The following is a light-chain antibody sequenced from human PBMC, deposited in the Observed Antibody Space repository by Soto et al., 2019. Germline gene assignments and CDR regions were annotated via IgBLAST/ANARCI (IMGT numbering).Light chain of an antibody. CDR2: GAS. CDR1: QSISSS. V-gene: IGKV3-15*01. Sequence: EIVMTQSPATLSVSPGERATLSCRASQSISSSLAWYQQKNGQTPRLLIYGASTRAAGIPARFSGSGSGTDFTLTISSLQSEDFAVYYCQQYNNWPPFSFGPGTKVDI. CDR3: QQYNNWPPFS. J-gene: IGKJ3*01.